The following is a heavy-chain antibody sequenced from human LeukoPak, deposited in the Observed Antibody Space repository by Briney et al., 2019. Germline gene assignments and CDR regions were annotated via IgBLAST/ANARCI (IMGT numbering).Heavy chain of an antibody. J-gene: IGHJ4*02. D-gene: IGHD3-10*01. CDR3: AKDERGGLLWFQEYFDY. CDR1: GFTFSSYA. CDR2: ISGSGGST. V-gene: IGHV3-23*01. Sequence: GGSLRLSCAASGFTFSSYAMSWVRQASGKGLEWVSAISGSGGSTYYADSVKGRFTISRDNSKNTLYLQMNSLRAEDTAVYYCAKDERGGLLWFQEYFDYWGQGTLVTVSS.